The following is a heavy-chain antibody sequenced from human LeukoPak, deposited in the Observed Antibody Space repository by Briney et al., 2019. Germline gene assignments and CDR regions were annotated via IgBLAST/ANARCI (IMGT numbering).Heavy chain of an antibody. Sequence: ASVKVSCKASGYTFTSYGISWVRQAPGQGLEWMGWISAYNGNTNYAQKLQGRVTVTTDTSTSTAYMELRSLRSDDTAVYYCARDPPYYYDSSGYYDYWGQGTLVTVSS. D-gene: IGHD3-22*01. CDR2: ISAYNGNT. CDR1: GYTFTSYG. V-gene: IGHV1-18*01. CDR3: ARDPPYYYDSSGYYDY. J-gene: IGHJ4*02.